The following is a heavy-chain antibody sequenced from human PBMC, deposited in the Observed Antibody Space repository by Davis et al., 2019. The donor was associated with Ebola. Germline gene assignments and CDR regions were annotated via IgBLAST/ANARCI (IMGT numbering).Heavy chain of an antibody. CDR3: ARVDDIVVVDGMDV. V-gene: IGHV3-64D*08. CDR2: ISSNGGST. J-gene: IGHJ6*02. CDR1: GFTFSSYA. D-gene: IGHD2-2*01. Sequence: GESLKISCSASGFTFSSYAMHWVRQAPGKGLEYVSAISSNGGSTYYADSVKGRFTISRDNSKNTLYLQMSSLRAEDTAVYYCARVDDIVVVDGMDVWGQGTTVTVSS.